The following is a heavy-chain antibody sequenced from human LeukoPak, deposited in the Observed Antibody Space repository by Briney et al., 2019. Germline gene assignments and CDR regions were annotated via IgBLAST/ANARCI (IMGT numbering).Heavy chain of an antibody. CDR1: GFTFSNYA. J-gene: IGHJ1*01. Sequence: GGSLRLSCAASGFTFSNYAMHWVRQAPGKGLEWVVVISYDGSSKYYADFVEGRFTVSRDNSRNTLYLQLNGLREEDTAVYYCARAEYSASWFGYFQYWGQGTLLTVPS. CDR2: ISYDGSSK. CDR3: ARAEYSASWFGYFQY. D-gene: IGHD2-2*01. V-gene: IGHV3-30-3*01.